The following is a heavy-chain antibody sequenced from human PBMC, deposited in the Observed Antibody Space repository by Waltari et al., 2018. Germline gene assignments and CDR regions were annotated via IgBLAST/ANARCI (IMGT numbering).Heavy chain of an antibody. CDR1: GESLTGYY. D-gene: IGHD6-6*01. CDR3: ARGEKYSTSGYFQH. V-gene: IGHV4-34*01. CDR2: INHSGRT. Sequence: QVQLQQWGAGLLKPSETLSLTCAVSGESLTGYYWSWIRQPPGKGLEWIGEINHSGRTKYNASLKSRVTISVDTSKNRFSLNLSSVTAADTAVYFCARGEKYSTSGYFQHWGQGTLVTVSS. J-gene: IGHJ1*01.